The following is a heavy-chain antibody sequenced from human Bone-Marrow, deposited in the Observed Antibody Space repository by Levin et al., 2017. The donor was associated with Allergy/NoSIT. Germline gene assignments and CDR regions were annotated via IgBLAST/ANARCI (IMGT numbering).Heavy chain of an antibody. Sequence: PGGSLRLSCAASGFSFHDYAMYWVRQSPGKGLEWVSGITWNSGTIGYADPVKGRFTVSRDNAKNSLFLQMNSLRTEDTALYYYAKDIEEGNTCYGPNFDSWGQGTLVTVSS. CDR2: ITWNSGTI. D-gene: IGHD3-16*01. CDR1: GFSFHDYA. CDR3: AKDIEEGNTCYGPNFDS. J-gene: IGHJ4*02. V-gene: IGHV3-9*01.